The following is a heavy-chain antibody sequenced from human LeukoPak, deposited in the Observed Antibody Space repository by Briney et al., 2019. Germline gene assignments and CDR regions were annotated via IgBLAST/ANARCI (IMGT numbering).Heavy chain of an antibody. CDR3: AKESGEYGDYGLYYHYGMDV. Sequence: GGSLRLSCAASGFTFSSYSMNWVRQAPGKGLEWVSSISSSSSYMDYADSVKGRFTISRDNAKNTLYLQMNSLRAEDTAVYYCAKESGEYGDYGLYYHYGMDVWGQGTTVTVSS. V-gene: IGHV3-21*01. D-gene: IGHD4-17*01. CDR1: GFTFSSYS. J-gene: IGHJ6*02. CDR2: ISSSSSYM.